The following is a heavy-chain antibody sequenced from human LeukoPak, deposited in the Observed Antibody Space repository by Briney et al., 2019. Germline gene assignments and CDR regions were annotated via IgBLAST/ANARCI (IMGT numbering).Heavy chain of an antibody. D-gene: IGHD4-17*01. Sequence: GGSLRLSRAASGFTFSSYAMHWVRQAPGKGLEWVAVISYDGSNKYYADSAKGRFTISRDNSKNTLYLQMNSLRAEDTAVYYCARDRAYGDYRDAFDIWGQGTMVTVSS. CDR1: GFTFSSYA. J-gene: IGHJ3*02. CDR2: ISYDGSNK. CDR3: ARDRAYGDYRDAFDI. V-gene: IGHV3-30*04.